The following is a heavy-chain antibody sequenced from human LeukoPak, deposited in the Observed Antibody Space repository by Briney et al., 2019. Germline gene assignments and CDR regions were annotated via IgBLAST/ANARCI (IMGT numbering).Heavy chain of an antibody. V-gene: IGHV1-8*01. CDR2: INPKSGRT. CDR3: ARGRSGLAAAGTYDY. Sequence: ASVKVSCKASGYPFTSSDINWVRQATGQGLEWMGWINPKSGRTGYAKKFQARVSMTMNTSISTAYMEVSGLRFEDTAVYYCARGRSGLAAAGTYDYWGQGTLITVSS. J-gene: IGHJ4*02. D-gene: IGHD6-13*01. CDR1: GYPFTSSD.